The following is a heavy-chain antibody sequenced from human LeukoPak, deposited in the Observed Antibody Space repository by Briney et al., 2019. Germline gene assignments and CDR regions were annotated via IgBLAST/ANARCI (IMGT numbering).Heavy chain of an antibody. J-gene: IGHJ4*02. V-gene: IGHV4-39*01. Sequence: SETPSLTCSVSGDSISNGHYYWGWIRQPPGKGLEWLATISSRGSTFYNPSLKSRVTISVDTSKNQISLNLSSVTASDTSLYYCARLNPLEHLFSFYFDSWGQGILATVSS. CDR1: GDSISNGHYY. CDR2: ISSRGST. CDR3: ARLNPLEHLFSFYFDS. D-gene: IGHD3-3*01.